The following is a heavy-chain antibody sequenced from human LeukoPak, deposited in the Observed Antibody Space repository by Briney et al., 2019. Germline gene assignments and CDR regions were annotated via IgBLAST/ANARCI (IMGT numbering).Heavy chain of an antibody. CDR2: ISGSGDST. V-gene: IGHV3-23*01. CDR1: GFTFSSYA. CDR3: AKEQLDYYGDNESFDY. D-gene: IGHD4-17*01. J-gene: IGHJ4*02. Sequence: PGGSLRLSCAASGFTFSSYAMSWVRQAPGKGLEWVSAISGSGDSTYYADSVKGRFTISRDNSKNTLYLQMNSLRAEDTAVYYCAKEQLDYYGDNESFDYWGQGTLVTVSS.